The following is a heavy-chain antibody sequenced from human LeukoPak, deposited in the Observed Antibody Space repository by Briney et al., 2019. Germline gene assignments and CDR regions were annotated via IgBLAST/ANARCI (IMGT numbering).Heavy chain of an antibody. CDR3: ARVFGEDCSSTSCYTGWFDP. J-gene: IGHJ5*02. Sequence: ASVKVSCKASGYTFTSYGISWVRQAPGQGLEWMGGIIPIFGTANYAQKFQGRVTITTDESTSTAYMELSSLRSEDTAVYYCARVFGEDCSSTSCYTGWFDPWGQGTLVTVSS. CDR1: GYTFTSYG. V-gene: IGHV1-69*05. D-gene: IGHD2-2*02. CDR2: IIPIFGTA.